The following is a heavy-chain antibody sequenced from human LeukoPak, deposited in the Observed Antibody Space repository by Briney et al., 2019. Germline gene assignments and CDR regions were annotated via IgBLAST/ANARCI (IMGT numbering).Heavy chain of an antibody. CDR1: GFTFSSYG. CDR3: AKEGASGVHYYYYMDV. Sequence: GGSLRLSCAASGFTFSSYGMHWVRQAPGKGLEWVAFIRYDGSNEYYADSVKGRFTISRDNSKNTLYLQMNSLRAEDTAVYYCAKEGASGVHYYYYMDVWGKGTTVTISS. J-gene: IGHJ6*03. CDR2: IRYDGSNE. V-gene: IGHV3-30*02. D-gene: IGHD3-10*01.